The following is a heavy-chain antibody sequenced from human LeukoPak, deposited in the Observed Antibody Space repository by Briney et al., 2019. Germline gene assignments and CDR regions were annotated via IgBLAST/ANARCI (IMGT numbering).Heavy chain of an antibody. J-gene: IGHJ4*02. CDR1: GFTFSSYA. D-gene: IGHD3-3*02. CDR2: IYYSGST. V-gene: IGHV4-39*01. Sequence: GSLRLSCAASGFTFSSYAMSWVRQAPGKGLEWIGSIYYSGSTYYNPSLKSRVTISVDTSKNQFSLKLSSVTAADTAVYYCARLGILDYWGQGTLVTVSS. CDR3: ARLGILDY.